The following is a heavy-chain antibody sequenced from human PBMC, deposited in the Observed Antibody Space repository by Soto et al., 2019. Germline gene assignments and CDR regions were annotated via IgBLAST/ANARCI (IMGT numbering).Heavy chain of an antibody. Sequence: GGSLRLSCAASGFTFSSYGMHWVRQAPGKGLEWVAVISYDGSNKYYADSVKGRFTISRDNSKNTLYLQMNSLRAEDTAVYYCAKALRYYDFWSGYYPYEYYYYGMDVWGQGTTVTVSS. CDR2: ISYDGSNK. CDR3: AKALRYYDFWSGYYPYEYYYYGMDV. D-gene: IGHD3-3*01. V-gene: IGHV3-30*18. J-gene: IGHJ6*02. CDR1: GFTFSSYG.